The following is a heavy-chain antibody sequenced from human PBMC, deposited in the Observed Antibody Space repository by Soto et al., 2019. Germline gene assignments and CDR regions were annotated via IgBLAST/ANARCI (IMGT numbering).Heavy chain of an antibody. CDR2: IYYSGST. J-gene: IGHJ4*02. Sequence: SETLSLTCTVSGGSISSSSYYWGWIRQPPGKGLEWIGSIYYSGSTYYNPSLKSRVTISVDTSKNQFSLKLSSVTAADTAVYYCASSPDYIQCSDYWGQGTLVTVSS. CDR1: GGSISSSSYY. D-gene: IGHD3-10*02. CDR3: ASSPDYIQCSDY. V-gene: IGHV4-39*01.